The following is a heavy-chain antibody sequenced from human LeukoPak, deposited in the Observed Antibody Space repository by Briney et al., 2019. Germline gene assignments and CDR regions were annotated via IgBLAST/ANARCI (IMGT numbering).Heavy chain of an antibody. CDR1: GGPISSSSYY. J-gene: IGHJ3*02. V-gene: IGHV4-39*01. D-gene: IGHD2-15*01. Sequence: SETLSLTCTVSGGPISSSSYYWGWIRQPPGKGLEWIGSIYYSGSTYYNPSLKSRVTISVDTSKNQFSLKLSSVTAADTAVYCCGSCYPAFDIWGQGTMVTVSS. CDR2: IYYSGST. CDR3: GSCYPAFDI.